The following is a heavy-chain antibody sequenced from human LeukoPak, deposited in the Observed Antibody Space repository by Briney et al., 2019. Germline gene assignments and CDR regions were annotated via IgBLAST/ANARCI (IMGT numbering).Heavy chain of an antibody. J-gene: IGHJ4*02. CDR3: AKDLTEASY. Sequence: PGGSLRLSCAASGFMFSNHSINWVRQAPGKGLEWVSYISGISSTIYYADSVEGRFTISRDNAKNTLYLQMNSLRAEDTAVYYCAKDLTEASYWGQGTLVTVSS. V-gene: IGHV3-48*01. CDR1: GFMFSNHS. CDR2: ISGISSTI. D-gene: IGHD4/OR15-4a*01.